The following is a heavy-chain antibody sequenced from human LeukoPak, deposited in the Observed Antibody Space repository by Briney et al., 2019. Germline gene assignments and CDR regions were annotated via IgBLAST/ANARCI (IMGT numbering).Heavy chain of an antibody. J-gene: IGHJ4*02. D-gene: IGHD5-24*01. V-gene: IGHV3-30-3*01. Sequence: GGSLRLSCAASGFTFSSYAMHWVRQAPGKGLEWVAVISYDGSNQYYADSVKGRFTISRDNSKNTLYLQMNSLRAEDTAVYYCASPVEMATIFDFDYWGQGTLVTVSS. CDR3: ASPVEMATIFDFDY. CDR2: ISYDGSNQ. CDR1: GFTFSSYA.